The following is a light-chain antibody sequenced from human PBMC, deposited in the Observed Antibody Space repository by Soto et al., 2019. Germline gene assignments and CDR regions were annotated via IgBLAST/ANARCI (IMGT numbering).Light chain of an antibody. J-gene: IGKJ5*01. V-gene: IGKV3-20*01. CDR3: QQYGSSPPIT. Sequence: DIVLTQSPGTLSLSPGDRATLSCRASQSVTSNYLAWHQQKPGQAPRLLIYGASNRATGIPDRFSGSGSGTDFTLTISRLEPDDFAVYYCQQYGSSPPITFGQGTRLEIK. CDR2: GAS. CDR1: QSVTSNY.